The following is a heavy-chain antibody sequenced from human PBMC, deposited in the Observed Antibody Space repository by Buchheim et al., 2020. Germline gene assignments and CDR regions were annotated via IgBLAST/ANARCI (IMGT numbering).Heavy chain of an antibody. Sequence: QITLKESGPTLVKPPQTLTLTCTFSGFSLSTSGVGVGWIRQPPGKALEWLALIYWDDDKRYSPSLKSRLTITKDTSKKQGVLTMTKMDPVDTATYYCAHSPWEGYGDYYFDYWGQGTL. V-gene: IGHV2-5*02. D-gene: IGHD4-17*01. CDR2: IYWDDDK. J-gene: IGHJ4*02. CDR1: GFSLSTSGVG. CDR3: AHSPWEGYGDYYFDY.